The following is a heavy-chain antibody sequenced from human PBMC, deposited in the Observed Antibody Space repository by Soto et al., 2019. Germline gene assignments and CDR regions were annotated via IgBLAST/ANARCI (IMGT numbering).Heavy chain of an antibody. CDR3: ARDLGSGYDPGDY. D-gene: IGHD5-12*01. Sequence: ASVKVSCKASGYTFLKYGINWVRQAPGQGLEWMGGIIPIFGTTNYAQRFHGRVTITADKSTSTVYMELYSLKSEDTAVYYCARDLGSGYDPGDYWGQGTLVTVSS. CDR1: GYTFLKYG. J-gene: IGHJ4*02. CDR2: IIPIFGTT. V-gene: IGHV1-69*06.